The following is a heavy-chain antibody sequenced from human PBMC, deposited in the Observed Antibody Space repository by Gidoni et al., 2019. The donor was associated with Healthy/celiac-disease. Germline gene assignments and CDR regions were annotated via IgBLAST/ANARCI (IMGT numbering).Heavy chain of an antibody. CDR2: IYSGGST. CDR3: ARGIARAGWFDP. J-gene: IGHJ5*02. V-gene: IGHV3-53*01. CDR1: GFTVSSNY. D-gene: IGHD6-19*01. Sequence: EVQRVESGGGLSQPGGSRRLSCAASGFTVSSNYMSWVRQAPGKGLEWVSVIYSGGSTYYADSVKGRFTISRDNSKNTLYLQMTSLRAEDTAVYYCARGIARAGWFDPWGQGTLVTVSS.